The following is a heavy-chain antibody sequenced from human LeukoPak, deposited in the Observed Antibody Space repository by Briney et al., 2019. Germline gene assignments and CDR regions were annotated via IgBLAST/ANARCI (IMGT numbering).Heavy chain of an antibody. Sequence: ASVKVSCKASGYTFTGYYMQWVRQAPGQGLEWMGWINPNSGGTNYAQKFQGRVTMTRDTSISTAYMELSRLRSDDTAVYYCARGPGARFYDILTEGPDYWGQGTLVTVSS. CDR3: ARGPGARFYDILTEGPDY. V-gene: IGHV1-2*02. J-gene: IGHJ4*02. D-gene: IGHD3-9*01. CDR2: INPNSGGT. CDR1: GYTFTGYY.